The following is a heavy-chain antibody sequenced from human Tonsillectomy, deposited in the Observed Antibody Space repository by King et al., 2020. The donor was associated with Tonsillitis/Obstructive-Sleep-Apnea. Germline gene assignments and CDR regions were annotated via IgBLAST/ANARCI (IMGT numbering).Heavy chain of an antibody. Sequence: QLVQSGAEVKKPGASVKVSCKASGYTFSSYGITWVRQAPGQGLEWMGCISAYNGNTNYAQKLQGRVTMTTDTSTSTAYMELRSLRSDDTAVYYCARDLVSSSWYEVNYYYYAMDVWGRGTTVTVSS. CDR1: GYTFSSYG. D-gene: IGHD6-13*01. J-gene: IGHJ6*02. CDR3: ARDLVSSSWYEVNYYYYAMDV. CDR2: ISAYNGNT. V-gene: IGHV1-18*01.